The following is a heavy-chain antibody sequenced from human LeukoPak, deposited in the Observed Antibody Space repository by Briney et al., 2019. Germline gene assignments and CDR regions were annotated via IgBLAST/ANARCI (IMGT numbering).Heavy chain of an antibody. J-gene: IGHJ3*02. CDR3: ARAVDDAFDI. D-gene: IGHD5-12*01. Sequence: PSETLSLTCTVSGGSISSGGHYWSWIRQHPGKGLEWIGYIYYSGSTYYNPSLKSRVTISVDTSKNQFSLKLSSVTAADTAVYYCARAVDDAFDIWGQGTMVTVSS. V-gene: IGHV4-31*03. CDR1: GGSISSGGHY. CDR2: IYYSGST.